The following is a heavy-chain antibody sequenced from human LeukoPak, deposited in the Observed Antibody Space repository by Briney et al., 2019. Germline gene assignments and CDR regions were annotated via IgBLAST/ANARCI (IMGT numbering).Heavy chain of an antibody. CDR3: ARWNGYRYGMDV. V-gene: IGHV4-59*01. CDR2: IYYSGST. Sequence: PSETLSLTCTVSGGSISSYYWSWIRQPPGKGLEWIGYIYYSGSTNYNPSLKSRVTISVDTSKNQFSLKLSSVTAADTAVYYCARWNGYRYGMDVWGQGTTVTVSS. D-gene: IGHD3-3*01. CDR1: GGSISSYY. J-gene: IGHJ6*02.